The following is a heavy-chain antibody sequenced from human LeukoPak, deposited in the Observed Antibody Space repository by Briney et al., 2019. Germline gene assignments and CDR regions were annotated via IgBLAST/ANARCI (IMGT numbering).Heavy chain of an antibody. J-gene: IGHJ3*02. CDR1: GFTFSSYW. Sequence: GGSLRLSCAASGFTFSSYWMHWVRQAPGKGLVWVSRINSDGSSTSYADSVKGRFTISRDNAKNTLYLQMNSLRAEDTAVYYCARTMVRGIRWAFDIWGQGTMVTVSS. V-gene: IGHV3-74*01. CDR2: INSDGSST. CDR3: ARTMVRGIRWAFDI. D-gene: IGHD3-10*01.